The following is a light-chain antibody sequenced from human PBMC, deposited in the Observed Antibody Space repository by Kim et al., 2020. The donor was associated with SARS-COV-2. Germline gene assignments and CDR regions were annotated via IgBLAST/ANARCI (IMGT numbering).Light chain of an antibody. J-gene: IGKJ1*01. Sequence: EIVLTQSPGTLSLSPGERAILSCRASQSVSNNFLAWYQQKPGQAPRLLFHGASSRATGISDRFSGSGSATDFTLTISRLEPEDFAVYFCQQYGSSPGTFGQGTKVDIK. CDR2: GAS. CDR1: QSVSNNF. V-gene: IGKV3-20*01. CDR3: QQYGSSPGT.